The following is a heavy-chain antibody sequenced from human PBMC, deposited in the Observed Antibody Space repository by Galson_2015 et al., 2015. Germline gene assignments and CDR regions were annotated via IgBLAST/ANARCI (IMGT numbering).Heavy chain of an antibody. J-gene: IGHJ4*02. V-gene: IGHV3-11*01. CDR3: ARDRVATIDFDY. Sequence: SLRLSCAAPGFTFSNYYMSWIRQAPGKGLEWVSYIGSAGTTKYYADSVRGRFTISRDNAKNSLYLQMNSLRADDTAVYYCARDRVATIDFDYWGQGTLVTVSS. CDR2: IGSAGTTK. D-gene: IGHD5-12*01. CDR1: GFTFSNYY.